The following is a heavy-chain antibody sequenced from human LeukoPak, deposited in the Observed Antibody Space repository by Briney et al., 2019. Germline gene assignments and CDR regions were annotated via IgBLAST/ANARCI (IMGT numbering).Heavy chain of an antibody. CDR2: TIVIGGST. V-gene: IGHV3-23*01. CDR3: ASELLLYNWFDR. CDR1: GLTFRSYA. Sequence: GGSLRPSCAASGLTFRSYAMSWVRQSPGKALNWVSSTIVIGGSTYYADSVKGRFTISRDKCKNKVYVQMNSLRAEDTAVYYCASELLLYNWFDRWGQGTLVTVSS. D-gene: IGHD2-15*01. J-gene: IGHJ5*02.